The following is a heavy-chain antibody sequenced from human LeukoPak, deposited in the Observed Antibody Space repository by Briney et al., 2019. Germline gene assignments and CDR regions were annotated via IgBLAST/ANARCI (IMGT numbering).Heavy chain of an antibody. J-gene: IGHJ4*02. Sequence: SQTLFLTCAVPGGSISSDRCSWSSIRQPPGNGLEWLWYSYHSGSTYYNGSLKSRVTISVDRSKNQFSLKLSAVTAADTAVYYSARGGDDDFLVDWGQGTLVTVSS. D-gene: IGHD2-21*02. CDR3: ARGGDDDFLVD. V-gene: IGHV4-30-2*01. CDR1: GGSISSDRCS. CDR2: SYHSGST.